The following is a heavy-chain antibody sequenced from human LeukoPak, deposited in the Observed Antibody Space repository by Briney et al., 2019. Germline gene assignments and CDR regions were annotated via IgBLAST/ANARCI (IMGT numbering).Heavy chain of an antibody. CDR3: ARQGLITGTHEDYYYYMDV. V-gene: IGHV5-51*01. Sequence: GESLKISCKGYGYSFTSYWIGWVRQMPGKGLGWMGIIYPGDSDTRYSPSFQGQVTISAHKSISTSYLQWSSLKASDTAMYYCARQGLITGTHEDYYYYMDVWGKGTTVTVSS. CDR2: IYPGDSDT. CDR1: GYSFTSYW. J-gene: IGHJ6*03. D-gene: IGHD1-20*01.